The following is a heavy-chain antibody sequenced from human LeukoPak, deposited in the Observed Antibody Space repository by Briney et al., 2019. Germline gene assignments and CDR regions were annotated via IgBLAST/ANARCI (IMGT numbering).Heavy chain of an antibody. V-gene: IGHV4-30-4*01. D-gene: IGHD3-22*01. CDR3: ARPYYYDSRIDP. CDR1: GVSISSGDYY. CDR2: MYYSGST. J-gene: IGHJ5*02. Sequence: SSGTLSLTCTVSGVSISSGDYYWSWIRQPPGKGLEWIGYMYYSGSTYYNPSLKSRLTISLDTSKNQFSLKLSSVTAADTAVYYCARPYYYDSRIDPWGQGTLVTVSS.